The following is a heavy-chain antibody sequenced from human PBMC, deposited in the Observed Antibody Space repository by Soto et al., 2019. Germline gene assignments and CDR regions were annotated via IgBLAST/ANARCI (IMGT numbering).Heavy chain of an antibody. V-gene: IGHV1-2*04. CDR3: AMGIVYCSSTRCYTGNFYGMDV. D-gene: IGHD2-2*02. CDR1: GYTFTGYY. Sequence: QVQLVQSGAEVKKPGASVKVSCKDSGYTFTGYYMHWVRQAPGQGLEWMGWINPNSGGTNYAQKFQGWVTMTRDTSISTAYIELSWLRSDDTAVYYCAMGIVYCSSTRCYTGNFYGMDVWGQGTTATVSS. CDR2: INPNSGGT. J-gene: IGHJ6*02.